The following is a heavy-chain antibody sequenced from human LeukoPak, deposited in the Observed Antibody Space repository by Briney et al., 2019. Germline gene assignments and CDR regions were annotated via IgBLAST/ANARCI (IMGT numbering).Heavy chain of an antibody. CDR1: GGSISSYY. J-gene: IGHJ6*02. V-gene: IGHV4-59*08. CDR3: ARVDHDFWSGYLYYYYGMDV. CDR2: ISDIGSI. D-gene: IGHD3-3*01. Sequence: SETLSLTCTVSGGSISSYYWSWIRQPPGKGLEWIAYISDIGSINYNPSLKSRVTISLDTSKNQFSLKLSSVTAADTAVYYCARVDHDFWSGYLYYYYGMDVWGQGTTVTVSS.